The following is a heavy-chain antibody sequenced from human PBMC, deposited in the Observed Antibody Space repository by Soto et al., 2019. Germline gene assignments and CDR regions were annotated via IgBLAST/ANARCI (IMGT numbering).Heavy chain of an antibody. V-gene: IGHV1-69*01. Sequence: QVQLVQSGAEVKKPGSSVKVSCKASGGTFSSYAISWVRQAPGQGLEWMGGIIPIFGTANYAQKFQGRVTITADESTSTAYMELSSLRSEDTAVYYCARDGHDIVTGYFKGSDYWGQGTLVTVSS. D-gene: IGHD3-9*01. CDR1: GGTFSSYA. J-gene: IGHJ4*02. CDR3: ARDGHDIVTGYFKGSDY. CDR2: IIPIFGTA.